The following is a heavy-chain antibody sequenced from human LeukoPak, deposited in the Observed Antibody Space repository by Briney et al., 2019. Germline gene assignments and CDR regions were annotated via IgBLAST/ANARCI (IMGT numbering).Heavy chain of an antibody. D-gene: IGHD1-26*01. Sequence: GGSLRLSCTASGFTFSSYGMHWVRQAPSQGLEWVAIISSDGSIKYSADSVEGRFTISRDNSKNTLYLQMNSLRAEDTALYYCAKRLWVGATSPAMDPCDHWGQGTLVTVSS. CDR1: GFTFSSYG. CDR2: ISSDGSIK. V-gene: IGHV3-30*18. J-gene: IGHJ4*02. CDR3: AKRLWVGATSPAMDPCDH.